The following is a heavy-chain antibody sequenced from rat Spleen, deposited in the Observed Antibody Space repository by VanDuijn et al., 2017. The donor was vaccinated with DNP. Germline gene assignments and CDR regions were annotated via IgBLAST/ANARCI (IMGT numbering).Heavy chain of an antibody. Sequence: EVRLVESGGGLVQPGRSLKLSCAASGFTFSDYYMAWVRQAPTKGLEWVAAISTGGGNIFYRDSVKGRFTISRDNAKSTLYLQMDSLRSEETAAYYCARVQLGYYALDAWGQGTSVTVSS. D-gene: IGHD5-1*01. V-gene: IGHV5S11*01. CDR1: GFTFSDYY. CDR2: ISTGGGNI. J-gene: IGHJ4*01. CDR3: ARVQLGYYALDA.